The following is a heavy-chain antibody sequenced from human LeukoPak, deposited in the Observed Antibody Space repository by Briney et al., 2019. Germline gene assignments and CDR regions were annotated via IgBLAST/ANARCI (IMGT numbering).Heavy chain of an antibody. CDR3: ARVTGLGLRIDY. CDR2: IYTSGST. Sequence: SQTLSLTCTVSGGSISSGDYYWSWIRQPAGKGLEWIGRIYTSGSTNYNPSLKSRVTMSVDTSKNQFSLKLSSVTAADTAVYYCARVTGLGLRIDYWGQGTLVTVSS. V-gene: IGHV4-61*02. J-gene: IGHJ4*02. D-gene: IGHD3-16*01. CDR1: GGSISSGDYY.